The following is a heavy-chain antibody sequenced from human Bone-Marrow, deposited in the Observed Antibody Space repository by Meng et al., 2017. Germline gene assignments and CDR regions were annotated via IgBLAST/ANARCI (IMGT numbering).Heavy chain of an antibody. CDR1: GFTFSNAW. CDR3: SGHVDY. V-gene: IGHV3-15*01. CDR2: IKSKTDGGTT. Sequence: GESLKISCAASGFTFSNAWMSWIRQAPGKGLEWVGRIKSKTDGGTTDYAAPVQGRFTISSDDSKNTLYLQMNSLKTEDTAVYYCSGHVDYWGHGTLVTVSS. J-gene: IGHJ4*01.